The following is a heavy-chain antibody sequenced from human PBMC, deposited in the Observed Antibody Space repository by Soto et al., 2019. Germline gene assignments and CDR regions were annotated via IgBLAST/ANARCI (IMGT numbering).Heavy chain of an antibody. V-gene: IGHV3-30*18. CDR2: ISYDGSNK. CDR3: AKDARKLAYCGGDCYSGPPYFDY. Sequence: GGSLRLSCAASGFTFSSYGMHWVRQAPGKGLEWVAVISYDGSNKYYADSVKGRFTISRDNSKNTLYLQMNSLRAEDTAVYYCAKDARKLAYCGGDCYSGPPYFDYWGQGTLVTVSS. J-gene: IGHJ4*02. D-gene: IGHD2-21*02. CDR1: GFTFSSYG.